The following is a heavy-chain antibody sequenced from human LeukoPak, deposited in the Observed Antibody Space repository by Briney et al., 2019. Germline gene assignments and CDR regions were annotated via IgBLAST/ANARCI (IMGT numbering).Heavy chain of an antibody. D-gene: IGHD1-20*01. V-gene: IGHV3-23*01. CDR2: IRGSGSST. J-gene: IGHJ3*02. CDR3: ARARITGKRDAFDI. CDR1: GFTFSSNA. Sequence: GGSLRLSCAASGFTFSSNAMSWVRQAPGKGLEWVSAIRGSGSSTYYADSVKGRFTISRDDSENTLYLQMNSLRAEDTAVYYCARARITGKRDAFDIWGQGTMVTVSS.